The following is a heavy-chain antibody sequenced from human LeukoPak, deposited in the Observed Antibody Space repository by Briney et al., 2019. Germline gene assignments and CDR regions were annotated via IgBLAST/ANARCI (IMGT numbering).Heavy chain of an antibody. D-gene: IGHD4-17*01. Sequence: GASXKVXCKASGYTFTSYGISWVRQAPGQGLEWMGWISAYNGNTNYAQKLQGRVTMNTDTSTSTAYMELRSLRSDDTAVYYCAREGSPIFGYGDYPSDAFDIWGQGTMVTVSS. CDR1: GYTFTSYG. CDR3: AREGSPIFGYGDYPSDAFDI. V-gene: IGHV1-18*01. J-gene: IGHJ3*02. CDR2: ISAYNGNT.